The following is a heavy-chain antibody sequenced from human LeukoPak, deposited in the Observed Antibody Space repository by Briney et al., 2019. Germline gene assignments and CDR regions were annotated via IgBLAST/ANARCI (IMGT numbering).Heavy chain of an antibody. J-gene: IGHJ4*02. CDR2: INHSGST. CDR1: GGSFSGYC. D-gene: IGHD2-2*01. CDR3: ARVRRQYCSSTSCYGFDY. Sequence: SETLSLTCAVYGGSFSGYCWSWIRQPPGKGLEWIGEINHSGSTNYNPSLKSRVTISVDTSKNQFSLKLSSVTAADTAVYYCARVRRQYCSSTSCYGFDYWGQGTLVTVSS. V-gene: IGHV4-34*01.